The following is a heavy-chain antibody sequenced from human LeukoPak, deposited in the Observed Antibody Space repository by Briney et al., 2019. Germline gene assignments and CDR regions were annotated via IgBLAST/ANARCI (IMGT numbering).Heavy chain of an antibody. V-gene: IGHV3-33*06. CDR1: GFTFSSYG. CDR3: AKDRNLVEPSYYNYYMDV. J-gene: IGHJ6*03. Sequence: GGSLRLSCAASGFTFSSYGMHWVRQAPGKGLEWVAVIWYDGTNKYYADSVKGRFTISRDNSKKTLYLQMNSLRVEDTAVYYCAKDRNLVEPSYYNYYMDVWGKGTTVTVSS. CDR2: IWYDGTNK. D-gene: IGHD1-14*01.